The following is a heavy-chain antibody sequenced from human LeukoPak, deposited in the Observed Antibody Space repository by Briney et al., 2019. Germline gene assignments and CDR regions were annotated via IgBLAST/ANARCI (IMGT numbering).Heavy chain of an antibody. CDR1: GGSISSSSYY. CDR2: IYSGGET. D-gene: IGHD4-11*01. J-gene: IGHJ4*02. Sequence: SETLSLTCTVSGGSISSSSYYWGWIRQPPGKGLEWIGSIYSGGETHYNPSLNSRVTIFLDTSKNRFSLNLISVTATDTAVYYCVRDYSNFVQGDWGQETLVTVSS. V-gene: IGHV4-39*02. CDR3: VRDYSNFVQGD.